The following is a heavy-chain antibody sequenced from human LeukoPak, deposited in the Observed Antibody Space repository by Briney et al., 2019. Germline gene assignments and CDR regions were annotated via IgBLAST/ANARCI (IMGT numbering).Heavy chain of an antibody. J-gene: IGHJ4*02. V-gene: IGHV3-23*01. Sequence: GGSLRLSCAVSGITLSNYGMGWVRQAPGKGLEWVAGISDSGGATNYADSVKGRFTISRDNRKNTLYLQMNSLRAEDTAVYFCAKRGVVIRVILVGFHKQAYYFDSWGQGALVTVSS. CDR2: ISDSGGAT. CDR1: GITLSNYG. CDR3: AKRGVVIRVILVGFHKQAYYFDS. D-gene: IGHD3-22*01.